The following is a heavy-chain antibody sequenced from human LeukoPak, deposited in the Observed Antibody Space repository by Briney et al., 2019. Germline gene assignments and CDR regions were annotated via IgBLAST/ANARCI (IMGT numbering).Heavy chain of an antibody. V-gene: IGHV1-2*06. Sequence: ASVKVSCKASGYTLTGYYMHWVRQAPGQGLEWMGRTNPNTGGTNYAQKFQGRVTMTRDTSISTAYLDLSSLRSDDTAVYYCARDSVLGAKWGQGTLVTVSS. CDR3: ARDSVLGAK. D-gene: IGHD1-26*01. CDR2: TNPNTGGT. CDR1: GYTLTGYY. J-gene: IGHJ4*02.